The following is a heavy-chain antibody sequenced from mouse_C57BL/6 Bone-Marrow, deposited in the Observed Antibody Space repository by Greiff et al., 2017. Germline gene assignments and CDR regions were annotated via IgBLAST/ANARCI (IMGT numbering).Heavy chain of an antibody. CDR1: GYTFTNYW. V-gene: IGHV1-63*01. CDR3: VLRDYYAMDY. CDR2: IYPGGGYT. Sequence: VHLVESGAELVRPGTSVKMSCKASGYTFTNYWIGWAKQRPGHGLEWIGDIYPGGGYTNYNEKFKGKATLTADKSSSTAYMQFSSLTSEDSAIYYCVLRDYYAMDYWGQGTSVTVSS. J-gene: IGHJ4*01. D-gene: IGHD1-1*01.